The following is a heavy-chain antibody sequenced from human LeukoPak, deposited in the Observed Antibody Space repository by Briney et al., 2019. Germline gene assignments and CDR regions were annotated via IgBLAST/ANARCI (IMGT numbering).Heavy chain of an antibody. J-gene: IGHJ4*02. D-gene: IGHD6-13*01. CDR2: INPDGSTT. Sequence: GGPLRLSCAASGFTLITYWMHWVRQAPGKGLVWVSRINPDGSTTSYADSVKGRFTVSRDNAKNTLYLQMNSLIPEDTAVYYCARSYDSSWHNFDYWGREPWSPSPQ. V-gene: IGHV3-74*01. CDR3: ARSYDSSWHNFDY. CDR1: GFTLITYW.